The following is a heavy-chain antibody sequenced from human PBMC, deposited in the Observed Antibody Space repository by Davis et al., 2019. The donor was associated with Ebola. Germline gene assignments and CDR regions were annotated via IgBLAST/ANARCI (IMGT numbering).Heavy chain of an antibody. Sequence: GESLKISCSASGFAFRNNAMNWVRQAPGKGLEWLSTISGSSDTTHYADSVKGRFTISRDNSKNTLSLQVNSLRAEDTAVYFCAKDRGFNYGSDYWGQGTLVTVSS. D-gene: IGHD5-18*01. CDR2: ISGSSDTT. V-gene: IGHV3-23*01. CDR1: GFAFRNNA. CDR3: AKDRGFNYGSDY. J-gene: IGHJ4*02.